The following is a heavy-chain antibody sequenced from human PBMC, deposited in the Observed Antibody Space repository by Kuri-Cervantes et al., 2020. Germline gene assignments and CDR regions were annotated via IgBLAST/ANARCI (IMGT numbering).Heavy chain of an antibody. CDR1: GYTFTSYG. CDR3: ARTLSSSWYEGFRYYYYGMDV. Sequence: ASVKVSCKASGYTFTSYGISWVRQAPGQGLEWMGWISAYNGNTNYAQKLQGRVTMTTDTSISTAYMELSSLRSEDTAVYYCARTLSSSWYEGFRYYYYGMDVWGQGTTVTVSS. V-gene: IGHV1-18*01. J-gene: IGHJ6*02. CDR2: ISAYNGNT. D-gene: IGHD6-13*01.